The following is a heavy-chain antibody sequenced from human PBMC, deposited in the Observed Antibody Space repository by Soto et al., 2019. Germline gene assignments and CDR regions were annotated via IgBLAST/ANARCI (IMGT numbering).Heavy chain of an antibody. CDR1: GFTFSSYG. CDR2: IWYDGSNK. CDR3: ARPPLYSYGWFDY. D-gene: IGHD5-18*01. Sequence: QVQLVESGGGVVQPGRSLRLSCAASGFTFSSYGMHWVRQAPGKGLEWVAVIWYDGSNKYYADSVKGRFTISRDNSKNTLYLQMNSLRAEDTAVYYCARPPLYSYGWFDYWGQGTLVTVSS. J-gene: IGHJ4*02. V-gene: IGHV3-33*01.